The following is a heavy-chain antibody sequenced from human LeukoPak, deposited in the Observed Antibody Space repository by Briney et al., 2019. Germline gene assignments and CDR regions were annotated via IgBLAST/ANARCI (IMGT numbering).Heavy chain of an antibody. CDR3: AKEERVGVPPPYFDY. CDR2: ISGSGVGT. CDR1: GFTFSSYP. J-gene: IGHJ4*02. V-gene: IGHV3-23*01. D-gene: IGHD1-26*01. Sequence: GGSLRLSCAASGFTFSSYPMSWVRQAPGKGLEWVSAISGSGVGTYYADSVKGRFTISRDNSKNTLYLQMNSLRAEDTALYYCAKEERVGVPPPYFDYWGQGTLVTVSS.